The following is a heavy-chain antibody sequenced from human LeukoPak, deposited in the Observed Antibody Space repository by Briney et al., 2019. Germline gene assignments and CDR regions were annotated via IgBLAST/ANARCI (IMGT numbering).Heavy chain of an antibody. Sequence: GGSLRLSCAASGFTFSDYYMSWIRQAPGKGLEWVSYISSSGSTIYYADSVKGRFTISRDNAKNSLYLQMNSLRAEDTAVYYCARDAWNHYYYYMDVWGKGTTVTVSS. V-gene: IGHV3-11*01. J-gene: IGHJ6*03. CDR3: ARDAWNHYYYYMDV. D-gene: IGHD1-1*01. CDR2: ISSSGSTI. CDR1: GFTFSDYY.